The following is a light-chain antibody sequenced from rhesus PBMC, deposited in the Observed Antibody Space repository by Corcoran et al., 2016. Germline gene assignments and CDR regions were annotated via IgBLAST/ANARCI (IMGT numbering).Light chain of an antibody. J-gene: IGKJ1*01. CDR3: QQYNDLPRT. V-gene: IGKV1-19*01. Sequence: DIQMTQSPSSLSASVGDKVTITCHASQGINSWLAWYQQKPGKALKPLIYSASSLQSGVPSRFSGSGSGTDYTLTISSLQPEDFGTYYYQQYNDLPRTFGQGTKVEIK. CDR1: QGINSW. CDR2: SAS.